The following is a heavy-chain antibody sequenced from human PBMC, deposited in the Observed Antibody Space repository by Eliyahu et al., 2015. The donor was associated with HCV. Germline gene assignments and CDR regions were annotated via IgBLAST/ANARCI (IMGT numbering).Heavy chain of an antibody. CDR3: ARGIGDSSRGNWFDP. V-gene: IGHV1-2*02. CDR1: GYTFTGYY. J-gene: IGHJ5*02. Sequence: QVQLVQSGAEVKKPGASVKVSCKASGYTFTGYYMHWVRQAPGQGLEWMGWVNPNSGGTNYAQKFQGRVTMTRDTSISTAYMELSRLRSDDTAVYYCARGIGDSSRGNWFDPWGQGTLVTVSS. CDR2: VNPNSGGT. D-gene: IGHD6-13*01.